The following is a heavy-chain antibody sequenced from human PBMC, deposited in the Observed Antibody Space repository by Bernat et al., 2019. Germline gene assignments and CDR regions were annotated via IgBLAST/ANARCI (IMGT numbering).Heavy chain of an antibody. J-gene: IGHJ6*03. CDR1: GFTFSSYG. V-gene: IGHV3-33*01. CDR2: IWYDGSNK. D-gene: IGHD4-17*01. Sequence: QVQLVESGGGMVQPGRSLRLSCAASGFTFSSYGMHWVRQAPGKGLEWVAVIWYDGSNKYYADSVKGRFTISRDNSKNTLYLQMNSLRAEDTAVYYCARRSWADYGDYYYYYMDVWGKGTTVTVSS. CDR3: ARRSWADYGDYYYYYMDV.